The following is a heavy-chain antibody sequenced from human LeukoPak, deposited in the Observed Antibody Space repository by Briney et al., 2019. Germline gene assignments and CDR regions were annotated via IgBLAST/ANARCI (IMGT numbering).Heavy chain of an antibody. Sequence: GGSLRLSCVASGFTSNENWMSWVRQVPGKGLEWVANIKYDGSEEDYADSVKGRFTISGDNAKNSLYLHMKSLTAEDTAVYFCARSPSGFRSTFVNWGPGTLVSVSS. CDR2: IKYDGSEE. CDR1: GFTSNENW. J-gene: IGHJ4*02. CDR3: ARSPSGFRSTFVN. D-gene: IGHD3-9*01. V-gene: IGHV3-7*03.